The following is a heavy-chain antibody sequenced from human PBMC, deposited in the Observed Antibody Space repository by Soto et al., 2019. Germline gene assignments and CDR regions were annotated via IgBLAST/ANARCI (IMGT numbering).Heavy chain of an antibody. CDR3: AKDEDYVDY. CDR2: IIPIFGTA. Sequence: QVQLVQSGAEVKTPGPSVKVSCKASGGTFSSYGISWVRQAPGQGLEWMGGIIPIFGTANYAQKFQGRVTITADESKSTAYMELSSLRAEDTAVYYCAKDEDYVDYWGQGTLVTVSS. CDR1: GGTFSSYG. J-gene: IGHJ4*02. V-gene: IGHV1-69*12.